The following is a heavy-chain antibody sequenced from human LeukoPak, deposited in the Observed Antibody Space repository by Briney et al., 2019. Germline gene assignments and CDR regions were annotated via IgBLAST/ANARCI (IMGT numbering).Heavy chain of an antibody. V-gene: IGHV3-13*01. CDR2: IGTAGDT. CDR3: ARGYDILTGDNYFDY. D-gene: IGHD3-9*01. CDR1: GFTFSSYD. Sequence: GGSLRLSCAASGFTFSSYDMHWVRQATGKGLEWVSAIGTAGDTYYPGSAKGRFTISRESAKNSLYLQVNSLRAGDTAVYYCARGYDILTGDNYFDYWGQGTLVTVSS. J-gene: IGHJ4*02.